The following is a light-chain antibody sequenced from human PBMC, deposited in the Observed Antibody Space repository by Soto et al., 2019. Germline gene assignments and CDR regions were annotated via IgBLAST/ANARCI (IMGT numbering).Light chain of an antibody. Sequence: QSALTQPRSVSGSPGQSVTISCTGTSSDVGYLSWYQHHPGRAPKLIVYDVTKRHSGVPGRFSASKSGNTASLTISGLQAEDEADYYCCSFAGTYTFFVFGTGTKLTVL. CDR2: DVT. CDR1: SSDVGY. J-gene: IGLJ1*01. CDR3: CSFAGTYTFFV. V-gene: IGLV2-11*01.